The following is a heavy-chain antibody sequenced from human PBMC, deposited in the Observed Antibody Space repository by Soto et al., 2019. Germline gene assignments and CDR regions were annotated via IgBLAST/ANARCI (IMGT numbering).Heavy chain of an antibody. Sequence: EVHLVESGGGLVKPGGSLRLSCAASGFTCSTYTVNWVRQAPGKGLELVSSISSTSSYIYYADSVKRLFAISRDNATDSLYRQMNSLRAEDTAVYYCAPFPPEWGSGEITWGQASLVTVSS. V-gene: IGHV3-21*06. D-gene: IGHD2-15*01. J-gene: IGHJ5*02. CDR2: ISSTSSYI. CDR1: GFTCSTYT. CDR3: APFPPEWGSGEIT.